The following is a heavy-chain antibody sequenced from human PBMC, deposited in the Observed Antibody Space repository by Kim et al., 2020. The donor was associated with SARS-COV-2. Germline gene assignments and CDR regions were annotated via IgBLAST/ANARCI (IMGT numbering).Heavy chain of an antibody. Sequence: SETLSLTCAVYGGSFSGHYWSWIRQPPGKGLEWIGEIHQSGSSKYNPSLKSRVSMSVDTSKNQFSLKLSSVTAADTGFYYCARGRAGVVPAPILGIGPHYDYFIIDVWGHGTTVTVSS. J-gene: IGHJ6*02. CDR1: GGSFSGHY. D-gene: IGHD2-2*02. V-gene: IGHV4-34*01. CDR3: ARGRAGVVPAPILGIGPHYDYFIIDV. CDR2: IHQSGSS.